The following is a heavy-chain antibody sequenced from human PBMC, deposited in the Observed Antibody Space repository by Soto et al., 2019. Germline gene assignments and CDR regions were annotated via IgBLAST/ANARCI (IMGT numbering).Heavy chain of an antibody. CDR2: INPSGGST. Sequence: ASVKVSCKASGYTFTSYYMHWVRQAPGQGLEWMGIINPSGGSTSYAQKFQGRVTMTRDTSTSTVYMELSSLRSEDTAVYYCARGSLGYCSGGSCYNGGWFDPWGQGTLVTVSS. D-gene: IGHD2-15*01. J-gene: IGHJ5*02. CDR1: GYTFTSYY. CDR3: ARGSLGYCSGGSCYNGGWFDP. V-gene: IGHV1-46*03.